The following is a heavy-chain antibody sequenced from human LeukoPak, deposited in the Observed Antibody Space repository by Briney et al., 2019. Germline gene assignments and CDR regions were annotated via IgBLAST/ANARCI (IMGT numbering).Heavy chain of an antibody. CDR2: ISRSDSTI. J-gene: IGHJ4*02. D-gene: IGHD2-2*01. CDR1: GFTFSDYY. CDR3: ARADCSSTSCYELDY. V-gene: IGHV3-11*04. Sequence: GGSLRLSCAGSGFTFSDYYMSWIRQAPGKGLEWVSYISRSDSTIYYTDSVKGRFTISRDNAKNSLYLQMNSLRADDTAVYYCARADCSSTSCYELDYWGQGTLVTVSS.